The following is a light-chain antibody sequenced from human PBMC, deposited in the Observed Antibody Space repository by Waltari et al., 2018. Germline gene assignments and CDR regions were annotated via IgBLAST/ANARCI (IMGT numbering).Light chain of an antibody. Sequence: QAGLTQPPSVSKGLGQTATLTCTGNINNVGNQGAAWLQQHQGHPPKLLSYRTDDRPSGISERFAAFRSGNTASLMISGLQPEDEGDYYCLALDSSLTVWMFGGGTKLTVL. V-gene: IGLV10-54*02. CDR3: LALDSSLTVWM. CDR1: INNVGNQG. CDR2: RTD. J-gene: IGLJ3*02.